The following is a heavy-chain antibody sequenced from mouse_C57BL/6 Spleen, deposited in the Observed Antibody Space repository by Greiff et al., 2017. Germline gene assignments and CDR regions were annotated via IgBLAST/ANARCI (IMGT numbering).Heavy chain of an antibody. CDR3: ARSYGNYGLRFAY. D-gene: IGHD2-1*01. CDR2: INPNNGGT. CDR1: GYTFTDYN. Sequence: EVQLQQSGPELVKPGASVKIPCKASGYTFTDYNMDWVKQSHGKSLEWIGDINPNNGGTIYNQKFKGKATLTVDKSSSTAYMELRSLTSEDTAVYYSARSYGNYGLRFAYWGQGTLVTVSA. J-gene: IGHJ3*01. V-gene: IGHV1-18*01.